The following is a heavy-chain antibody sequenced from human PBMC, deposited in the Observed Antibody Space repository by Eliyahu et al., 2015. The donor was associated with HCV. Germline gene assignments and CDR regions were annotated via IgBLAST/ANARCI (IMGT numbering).Heavy chain of an antibody. CDR1: GFXLNNRLG. CDR3: ARVSTELLLWDWWYYLDV. CDR2: IFANDAK. Sequence: QVTLKESGPVLVKPTETLTLTCXVXGFXLNNRLGVSWXRXPXGXALEWLAHIFANDAKSYSTSLKSRLTISSDTSKRQVVLTLTNLDPVDTGTYYCARVSTELLLWDWWYYLDVWGKGTTVTVSS. D-gene: IGHD1-26*01. V-gene: IGHV2-26*01. J-gene: IGHJ6*03.